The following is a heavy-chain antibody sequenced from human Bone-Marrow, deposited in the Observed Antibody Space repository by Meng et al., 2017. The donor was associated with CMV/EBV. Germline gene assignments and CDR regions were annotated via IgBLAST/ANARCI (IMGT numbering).Heavy chain of an antibody. CDR1: GGSVSSGNYY. Sequence: GSLRLSCTVSGGSVSSGNYYWSWIRQPPGKGLEWIGYIYYSGSTNYNPSLKSRVTISVDTSRNQLSLKLSSVTAADTAMYYCAGGPADYSSGWYDYWGQGTLVTVSS. J-gene: IGHJ4*02. V-gene: IGHV4-61*01. CDR3: AGGPADYSSGWYDY. CDR2: IYYSGST. D-gene: IGHD6-19*01.